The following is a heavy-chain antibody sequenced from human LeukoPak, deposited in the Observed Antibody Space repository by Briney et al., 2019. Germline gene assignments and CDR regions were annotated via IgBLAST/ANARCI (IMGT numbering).Heavy chain of an antibody. J-gene: IGHJ6*02. D-gene: IGHD3-10*01. CDR2: IYTSGST. CDR1: GGSISSYY. Sequence: SETLSLTCTVSGGSISSYYWSWIRQPAGKGLEWIGRIYTSGSTNYNPSLKSRVTTSVDTSKNQFSLKLSSVTAADTAVYYCARARWIRGVIPAGDYYYGMDVWGQGTTVTVSS. CDR3: ARARWIRGVIPAGDYYYGMDV. V-gene: IGHV4-4*07.